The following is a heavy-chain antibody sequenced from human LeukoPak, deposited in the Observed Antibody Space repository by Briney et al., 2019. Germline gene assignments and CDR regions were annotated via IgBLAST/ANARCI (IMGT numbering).Heavy chain of an antibody. V-gene: IGHV3-30*18. CDR2: ISHDGSNK. J-gene: IGHJ5*02. CDR1: GFIFSSYG. CDR3: AKDFGRSIPTLGPLGS. D-gene: IGHD3/OR15-3a*01. Sequence: QTRGSLRLSCAASGFIFSSYGMHWVRQAPGKGLEWVAIISHDGSNKYHEDSVKGRFTISRDNSNSTLFLQMDSLRAEDTAVYYCAKDFGRSIPTLGPLGSWGQGTLVTVAS.